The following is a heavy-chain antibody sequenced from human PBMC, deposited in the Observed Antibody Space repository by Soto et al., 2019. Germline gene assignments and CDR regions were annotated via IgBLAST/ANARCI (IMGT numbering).Heavy chain of an antibody. CDR3: ASDGLWLGEYPFDY. V-gene: IGHV1-18*01. CDR2: ISAYNGNT. J-gene: IGHJ4*02. Sequence: ASVKVSCKASGYTFTSYGISWVRQAPGQGLEWMGWISAYNGNTNYAQKLQGRVTMTTDTSTSTAYMELRSLRSDDTAVYYCASDGLWLGEYPFDYWGQGTRVTVSS. CDR1: GYTFTSYG. D-gene: IGHD3-10*01.